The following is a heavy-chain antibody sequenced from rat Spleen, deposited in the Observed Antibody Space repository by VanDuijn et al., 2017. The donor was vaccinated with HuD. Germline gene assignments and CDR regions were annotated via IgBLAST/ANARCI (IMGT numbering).Heavy chain of an antibody. Sequence: QVQLKESGPDLVQPSQTLSLTCTVSGFSLTSYGVSWVRQPPGKGLEWIAAISSGGSTYYNSVLKSRLSISRDTSKSQVFLKMNSLQTEDTAMYFCARSRYGYTYDYWGQGVMVTVSS. CDR1: GFSLTSYG. CDR2: ISSGGST. J-gene: IGHJ2*01. V-gene: IGHV2S8*01. D-gene: IGHD1-4*01. CDR3: ARSRYGYTYDY.